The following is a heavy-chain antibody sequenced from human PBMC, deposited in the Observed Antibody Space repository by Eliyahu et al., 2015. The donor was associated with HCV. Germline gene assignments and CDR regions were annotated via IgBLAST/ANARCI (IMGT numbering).Heavy chain of an antibody. CDR1: GGTFSSYA. J-gene: IGHJ4*02. V-gene: IGHV1-69*04. D-gene: IGHD5-18*01. Sequence: QVQLVQSGAEVKKPGSSVKVSCKASGGTFSSYAISWVRQAPGQGLEWMGRIIPILGIANYAQKFQGRVTITADKSTSTAYMELSSLRSEDTAVYYCASLTDTAMVTDEYYFDYWGQGTLVTVSS. CDR2: IIPILGIA. CDR3: ASLTDTAMVTDEYYFDY.